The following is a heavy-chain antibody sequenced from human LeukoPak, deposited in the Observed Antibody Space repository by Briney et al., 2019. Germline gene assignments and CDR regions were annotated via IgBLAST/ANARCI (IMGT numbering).Heavy chain of an antibody. D-gene: IGHD3-22*01. CDR2: INPNSGGT. J-gene: IGHJ4*02. Sequence: ASVKVSCKASGYTFTGYYMHWVRQAPGQGLEWMGWINPNSGGTNYAQKFQGRVTMTRDTSISTAYMELSRLRSDDTAVYYCARLVPHYYDSSGFWGQGALVTVSS. CDR3: ARLVPHYYDSSGF. CDR1: GYTFTGYY. V-gene: IGHV1-2*02.